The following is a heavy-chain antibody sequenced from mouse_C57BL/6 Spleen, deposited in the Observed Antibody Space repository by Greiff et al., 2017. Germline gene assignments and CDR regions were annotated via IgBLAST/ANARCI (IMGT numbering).Heavy chain of an antibody. V-gene: IGHV3-6*01. CDR3: ARGDRCEFAY. CDR2: ISYDGSN. CDR1: GYSITSGYY. J-gene: IGHJ3*01. Sequence: VQLKESGPGLVKPSQSLSLTCSVTGYSITSGYYWNWIRQFPGNKLEWMGYISYDGSNNYNPSLKNRISITRDTSKNQFFLKLHSVTTEDTATYYCARGDRCEFAYWGQGTLVTVSA. D-gene: IGHD3-3*01.